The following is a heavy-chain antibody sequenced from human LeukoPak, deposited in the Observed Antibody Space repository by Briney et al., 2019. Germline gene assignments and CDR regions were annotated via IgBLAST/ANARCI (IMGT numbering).Heavy chain of an antibody. J-gene: IGHJ4*02. D-gene: IGHD3-22*01. CDR1: GFTFTTHD. V-gene: IGHV1-8*01. Sequence: GASVKVSCKTSGFTFTTHDINWVRQATGKGLEWMGWMNPGSGDTGYEQRFQGRVTMTRDTAINTAYMELSGLRSEDAAVYYCARGLGSYDTTWYPPLRYWGQGTLVTVSS. CDR3: ARGLGSYDTTWYPPLRY. CDR2: MNPGSGDT.